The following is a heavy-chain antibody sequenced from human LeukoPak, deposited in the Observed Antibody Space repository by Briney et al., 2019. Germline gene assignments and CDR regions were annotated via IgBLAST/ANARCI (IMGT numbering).Heavy chain of an antibody. D-gene: IGHD2-21*02. V-gene: IGHV1-46*01. CDR1: GYTFTSYY. Sequence: GASVKVSCKASGYTFTSYYMHWVRQAPGQGLECMGIINPSGGSTSYAQKFQGRVTMTRDTSTSTVYMELSSLRSEDTAVYYCARDLKRHIVVVTAIPTRAFDIWGQGTMVTVSS. CDR3: ARDLKRHIVVVTAIPTRAFDI. CDR2: INPSGGST. J-gene: IGHJ3*02.